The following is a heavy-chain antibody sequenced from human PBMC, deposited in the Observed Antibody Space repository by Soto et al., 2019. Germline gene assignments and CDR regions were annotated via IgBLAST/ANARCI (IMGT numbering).Heavy chain of an antibody. D-gene: IGHD4-17*01. V-gene: IGHV1-18*04. Sequence: QVHLVQSETEVKEPGASVTVCCKTSHATFTGYTINWVRQAPGQGLEWLGWISSLSGNTYYARDFQGILTMTTNTSATTAYMELRSLRSDDTAVYFCARGTVTSGRWFGPWGQGTLVTVSS. CDR2: ISSLSGNT. CDR1: HATFTGYT. CDR3: ARGTVTSGRWFGP. J-gene: IGHJ5*02.